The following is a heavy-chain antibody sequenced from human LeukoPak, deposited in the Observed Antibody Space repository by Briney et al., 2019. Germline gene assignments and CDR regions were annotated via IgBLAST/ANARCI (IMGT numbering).Heavy chain of an antibody. Sequence: ASVKVSCKASGGTFSIYAISWVRQAPGQGLEWMGGIIPIFGTANYAQKFQGRVTITADESTSTAYMELSSLRSEDTAVYYCASGRLRSSWYAPEGDYWGQGTLVTVSS. CDR2: IIPIFGTA. CDR1: GGTFSIYA. CDR3: ASGRLRSSWYAPEGDY. V-gene: IGHV1-69*13. J-gene: IGHJ4*02. D-gene: IGHD6-13*01.